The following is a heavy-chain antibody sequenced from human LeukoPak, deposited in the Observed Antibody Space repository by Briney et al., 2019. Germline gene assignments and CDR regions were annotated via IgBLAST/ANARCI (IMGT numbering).Heavy chain of an antibody. V-gene: IGHV3-43*01. J-gene: IGHJ6*03. D-gene: IGHD3-9*01. CDR3: AKGGPYDILPGYYYYYMDV. CDR2: ISWDGGST. CDR1: GFTFDDYT. Sequence: GGSLRLSCAASGFTFDDYTMHWVRQAPGKGLEWVSFISWDGGSTYYADSVKGRFTISRDNSKNSLYLQMNSLRTEDTALYYCAKGGPYDILPGYYYYYMDVWGKGTTVTVSS.